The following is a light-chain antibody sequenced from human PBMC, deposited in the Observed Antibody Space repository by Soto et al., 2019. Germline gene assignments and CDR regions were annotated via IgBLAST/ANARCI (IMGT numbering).Light chain of an antibody. CDR1: QSVSSY. V-gene: IGKV3-11*01. Sequence: EIVLTQSPATRSLSPGERATLSCRASQSVSSYGAWYQQKPGQAPRLLIYDASNRATGIPARFSGSGAGTDFTLTISSLEPADFAVYYCQQRSNWPVTFGQGTRLEIK. J-gene: IGKJ5*01. CDR2: DAS. CDR3: QQRSNWPVT.